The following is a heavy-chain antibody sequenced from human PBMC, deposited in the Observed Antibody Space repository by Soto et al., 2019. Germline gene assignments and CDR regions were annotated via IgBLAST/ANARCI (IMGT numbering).Heavy chain of an antibody. D-gene: IGHD7-27*01. J-gene: IGHJ3*02. Sequence: GGSLRLSCAASGFTFSSYAMHWVRQAPGKGLEWVAVISYDGSNKYYADSVKGRFTISRDNSKNTLYLQMNSLRAEDTAVYYCASSLTPPSLTDAFDIWGQGTIVTVSS. CDR2: ISYDGSNK. CDR3: ASSLTPPSLTDAFDI. CDR1: GFTFSSYA. V-gene: IGHV3-30*04.